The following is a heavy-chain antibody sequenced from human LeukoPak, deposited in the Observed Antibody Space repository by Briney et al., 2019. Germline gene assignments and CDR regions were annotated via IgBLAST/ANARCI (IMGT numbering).Heavy chain of an antibody. D-gene: IGHD4-17*01. Sequence: PGGSLRLSCAVSGFTFTNYWMSWVRQAPGKGLEWVANIHQHGTEKYYVDSVKGRFTISRDNSKNTLYLQMNSLRAEDTAVYYCAKAAHDYGDYVSDYWGQGTLVTVSS. CDR2: IHQHGTEK. CDR3: AKAAHDYGDYVSDY. V-gene: IGHV3-7*03. J-gene: IGHJ4*02. CDR1: GFTFTNYW.